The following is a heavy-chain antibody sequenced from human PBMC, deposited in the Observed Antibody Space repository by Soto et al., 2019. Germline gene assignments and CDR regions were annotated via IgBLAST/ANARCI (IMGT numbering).Heavy chain of an antibody. CDR3: AKDRDPDGIWTFDS. CDR2: IIGGDGDK. J-gene: IGHJ5*01. Sequence: GGSLRLSCAASGFTFRTFTMNWVRQAPGKGLEWVSGIIGGDGDKFYSDSVKGRFTISRDNSKDMLFLQMSSLRVDDTAEYYCAKDRDPDGIWTFDSWGQGTLVTVSS. CDR1: GFTFRTFT. V-gene: IGHV3-23*01. D-gene: IGHD3-9*01.